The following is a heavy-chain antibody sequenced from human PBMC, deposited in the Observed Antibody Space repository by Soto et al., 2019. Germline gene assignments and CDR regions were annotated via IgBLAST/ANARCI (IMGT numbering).Heavy chain of an antibody. CDR3: VSQRTSVLTQAYFDY. CDR1: GGSVSNSNYY. V-gene: IGHV4-39*01. CDR2: VYYRGRS. J-gene: IGHJ4*02. Sequence: SETLSLTCTVSGGSVSNSNYYWDWIRQAPGKGLEWIGSVYYRGRSYSKSSVKSRVTISVDTSKNQFSLNLNSVTASDTAVYFCVSQRTSVLTQAYFDYWGPGALVTVSS. D-gene: IGHD2-8*01.